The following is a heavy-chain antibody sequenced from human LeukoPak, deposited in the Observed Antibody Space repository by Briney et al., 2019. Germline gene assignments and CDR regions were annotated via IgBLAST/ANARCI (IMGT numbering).Heavy chain of an antibody. CDR3: ARDLFLLPLRGGSSGYYYGDAFDI. J-gene: IGHJ3*02. Sequence: ASVKVSCKASGYTFTGYYMHWVRQAPGLGLEWMGWISAYNGNTNYAQKFQGRVTMTRDTSTSTVYMELSSLRSEDTAVFYCARDLFLLPLRGGSSGYYYGDAFDIWGQGTMVTVSS. CDR1: GYTFTGYY. D-gene: IGHD3-22*01. CDR2: ISAYNGNT. V-gene: IGHV1-2*02.